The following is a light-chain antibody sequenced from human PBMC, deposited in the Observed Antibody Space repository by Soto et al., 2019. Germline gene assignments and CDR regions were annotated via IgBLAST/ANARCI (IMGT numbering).Light chain of an antibody. Sequence: DMELTQSPSSLSASVGDRVTITCRASPSISNYLNWYQHKPGKVPKLLIYAASSLQSGVPTRFSGSGSGTDFTLTINRLQPEDFATYYCQQSYGTPLIFGGGTKIEIK. CDR1: PSISNY. CDR2: AAS. CDR3: QQSYGTPLI. V-gene: IGKV1-39*01. J-gene: IGKJ4*01.